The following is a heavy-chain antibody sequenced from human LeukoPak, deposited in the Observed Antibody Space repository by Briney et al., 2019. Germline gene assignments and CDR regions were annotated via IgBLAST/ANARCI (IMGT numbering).Heavy chain of an antibody. D-gene: IGHD5-24*01. CDR2: AKGDASYT. CDR3: VRDGDDYNFDY. V-gene: IGHV3-74*01. Sequence: GGSLRLSCAASGFTFSSYWMHWVRQAPGKGLVWVPRAKGDASYTDYADSVKGRFTISRDNARNTLYLQMHSLRAEDTAVYYCVRDGDDYNFDYWGQGSLVTVSS. J-gene: IGHJ4*02. CDR1: GFTFSSYW.